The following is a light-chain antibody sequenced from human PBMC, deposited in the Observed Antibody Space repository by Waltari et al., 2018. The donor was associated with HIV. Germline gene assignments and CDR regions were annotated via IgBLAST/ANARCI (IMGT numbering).Light chain of an antibody. CDR1: SSNIGAGYD. CDR2: GSR. Sequence: QSVLTQPPSVSGAPGQRVTISCTGSSSNIGAGYDVHWYQQLPGTAPKLLIYGSRNRPSGFPDRFAGSKSGPSASLAITGLQAEDEADYYCQSYDSSLSGKVFGTGTKVTVL. J-gene: IGLJ1*01. CDR3: QSYDSSLSGKV. V-gene: IGLV1-40*01.